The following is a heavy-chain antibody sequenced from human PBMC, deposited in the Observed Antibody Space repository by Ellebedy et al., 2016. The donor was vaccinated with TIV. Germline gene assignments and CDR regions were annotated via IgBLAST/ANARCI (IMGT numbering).Heavy chain of an antibody. Sequence: GGSLRLSCESSGYRPGFTNYWIAWVRQMPGKGLEWVGIVNPGDSDARYNPSFQGQVSFSADKSFSTAYLQWSSLKASDSAIYYCARGVSAGSGWLDPWGPGTLVTVSS. CDR2: VNPGDSDA. CDR3: ARGVSAGSGWLDP. J-gene: IGHJ5*01. V-gene: IGHV5-51*01. CDR1: GYRPGFTNYW. D-gene: IGHD3-3*01.